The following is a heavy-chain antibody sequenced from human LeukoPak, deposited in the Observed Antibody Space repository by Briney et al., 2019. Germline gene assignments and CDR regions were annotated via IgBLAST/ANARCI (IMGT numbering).Heavy chain of an antibody. J-gene: IGHJ4*02. D-gene: IGHD5-24*01. Sequence: QSGGSLRLSCAASGFTVSSNYMSWVRQAPGEGLEWVSIIYSGGNTYYADSVKGRFTISRDNSKNTLYLQMNSLRAEDTAVYYCARDLSMEMAISWGQGTLVTVSS. CDR3: ARDLSMEMAIS. V-gene: IGHV3-53*01. CDR1: GFTVSSNY. CDR2: IYSGGNT.